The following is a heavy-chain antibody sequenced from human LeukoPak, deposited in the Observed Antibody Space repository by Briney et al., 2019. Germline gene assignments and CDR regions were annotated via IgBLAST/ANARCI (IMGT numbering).Heavy chain of an antibody. V-gene: IGHV3-30*04. CDR3: ARLKLLWSNYFDY. CDR1: GFTFTNYA. D-gene: IGHD2-2*01. CDR2: ISCDETNK. Sequence: GGSLRLSCAASGFTFTNYAMHWVRQAPGKGLEWVAVISCDETNKYYEDSVKGRFTISRDSSKNSLYLQMNSLRAEDTAVYYCARLKLLWSNYFDYWGQGTLVTVSS. J-gene: IGHJ4*02.